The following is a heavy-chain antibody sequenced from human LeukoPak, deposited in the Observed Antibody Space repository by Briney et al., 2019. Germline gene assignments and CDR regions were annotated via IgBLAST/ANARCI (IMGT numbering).Heavy chain of an antibody. V-gene: IGHV4-4*07. D-gene: IGHD6-13*01. CDR2: IYTSGST. CDR3: ARGEVGAAAASFFQH. Sequence: SETLSLTCTVSGGSISSYYWSWIRQPAGKGLEWIGRIYTSGSTTYNPSLKSRVTISIDTSKNQFSLKLSSVTAADTAVYYCARGEVGAAAASFFQHWGQGTLVTVSS. CDR1: GGSISSYY. J-gene: IGHJ1*01.